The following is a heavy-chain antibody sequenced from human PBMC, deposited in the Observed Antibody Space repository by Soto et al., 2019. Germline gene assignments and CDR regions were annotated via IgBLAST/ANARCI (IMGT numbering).Heavy chain of an antibody. Sequence: PGGSLRLSCGASGFTFSSYAMSWVRQAPGKGLEWVSAISGNGADTTYAESVRGRFTISRDNSKDTLYLQMNSLRADDTAVYYCAKVPALPDIYYYGMDVWGQGTTVTVSS. CDR1: GFTFSSYA. CDR2: ISGNGADT. J-gene: IGHJ6*02. D-gene: IGHD2-2*01. V-gene: IGHV3-23*01. CDR3: AKVPALPDIYYYGMDV.